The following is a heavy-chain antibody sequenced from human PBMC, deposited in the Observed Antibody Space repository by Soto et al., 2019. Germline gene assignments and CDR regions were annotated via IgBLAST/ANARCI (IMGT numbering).Heavy chain of an antibody. V-gene: IGHV5-51*01. CDR3: ARSVDSSPEACEI. CDR1: GFIFTIYW. Sequence: PGESLKISCETSGFIFTIYWIGWVRQMPGKGLEWVGTIYPGDSDTRYSPSLQGQVTVSADKSIRTAYLQWSSLKASDTAVYYCARSVDSSPEACEIWGQGTMVTVSS. D-gene: IGHD6-13*01. J-gene: IGHJ3*02. CDR2: IYPGDSDT.